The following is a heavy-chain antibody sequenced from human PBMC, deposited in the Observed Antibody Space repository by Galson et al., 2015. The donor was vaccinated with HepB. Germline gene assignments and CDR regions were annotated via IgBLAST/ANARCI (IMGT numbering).Heavy chain of an antibody. CDR3: ARGGVAAAAIQH. J-gene: IGHJ1*01. CDR2: ISIDGGST. D-gene: IGHD6-13*01. CDR1: GFIFSSYW. V-gene: IGHV3-74*01. Sequence: SLRLSCAPSGFIFSSYWMHWVRQVPGKGLVWVSRISIDGGSTTYADSVKGRFTISRDNAKNTLYLQMNSLRAEDTGVYYCARGGVAAAAIQHWGQGTLVTVSS.